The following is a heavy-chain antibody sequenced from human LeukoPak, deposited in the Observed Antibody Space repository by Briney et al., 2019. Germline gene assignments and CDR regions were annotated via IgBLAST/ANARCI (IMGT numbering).Heavy chain of an antibody. D-gene: IGHD3-10*01. CDR1: GFTFSSYA. Sequence: GRSLRLSCAASGFTFSSYAMHWVRQAPGKGLEWVAVISYDGSNKYYADSVKGRFTISRDNSKNTLYLQINSLRAEDTAVYYCAREGVRGVTSGDAFDIWGQGTMVTVSS. CDR2: ISYDGSNK. CDR3: AREGVRGVTSGDAFDI. V-gene: IGHV3-30-3*01. J-gene: IGHJ3*02.